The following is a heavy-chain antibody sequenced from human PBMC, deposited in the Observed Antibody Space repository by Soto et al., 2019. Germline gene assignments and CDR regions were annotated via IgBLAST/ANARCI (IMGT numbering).Heavy chain of an antibody. J-gene: IGHJ3*02. CDR3: ARRYGSFFDI. D-gene: IGHD3-10*01. CDR2: IYHSGST. V-gene: IGHV4-30-2*01. CDR1: GGSISSGGYS. Sequence: SETLSLTCAVSGGSISSGGYSWSWIRQPPGKGLEWIGYIYHSGSTYYNPSLKSRVTISVDTSKNQFSLKLSSVTAADTAVYYCARRYGSFFDIWGQGTMVTVSS.